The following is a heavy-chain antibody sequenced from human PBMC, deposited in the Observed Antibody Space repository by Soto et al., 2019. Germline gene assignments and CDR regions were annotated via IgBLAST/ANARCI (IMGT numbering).Heavy chain of an antibody. CDR2: IYYSGST. D-gene: IGHD3-22*01. V-gene: IGHV4-61*01. CDR3: ARGRKYYYDNTGPYYFEH. CDR1: GGSVSSGNYY. J-gene: IGHJ4*02. Sequence: SETLSLTCTVSGGSVSSGNYYWNWIRQPPGNELEWIAYIYYSGSTNCNPSLKSRVTISVDTSKNQFSLKLTSVTAADTAVYYCARGRKYYYDNTGPYYFEHWGQGILVTVSS.